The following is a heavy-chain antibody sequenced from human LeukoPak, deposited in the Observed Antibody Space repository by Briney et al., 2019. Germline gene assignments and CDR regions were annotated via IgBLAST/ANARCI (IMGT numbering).Heavy chain of an antibody. V-gene: IGHV4-39*01. CDR3: ARHRAKETTVVTPWDY. CDR1: GVSISSSRYY. J-gene: IGHJ4*02. D-gene: IGHD4-23*01. Sequence: KSSETLSLTCTVSGVSISSSRYYWGWIRQPPGKGLEWFVSIYYSGSTYYNPSLKSRVTISVDTSKNQFSLKLSSVTAADTAVYYCARHRAKETTVVTPWDYWGQGTLVTVSS. CDR2: IYYSGST.